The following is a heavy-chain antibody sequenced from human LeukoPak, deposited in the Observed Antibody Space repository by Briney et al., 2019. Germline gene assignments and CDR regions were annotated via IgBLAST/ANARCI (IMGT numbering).Heavy chain of an antibody. J-gene: IGHJ3*02. CDR1: GGSITSNGYY. CDR2: IYHSGST. Sequence: PSETLSLTCTVSGGSITSNGYYWSWIRQHPGKGLEWIGYIYHSGSTYHNPSLKSRLIISVDTSKNQFSLKLSSVTAADTAVYYCARLQGELLLWFGELFGAFDIWGQGTMVTVSS. D-gene: IGHD3-10*01. V-gene: IGHV4-31*03. CDR3: ARLQGELLLWFGELFGAFDI.